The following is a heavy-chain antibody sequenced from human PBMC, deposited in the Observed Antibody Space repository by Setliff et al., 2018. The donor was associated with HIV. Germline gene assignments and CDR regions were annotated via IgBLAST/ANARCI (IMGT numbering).Heavy chain of an antibody. V-gene: IGHV4-4*09. CDR2: IYSTDTT. J-gene: IGHJ4*02. CDR3: ARSSGYYSTVFY. CDR1: AVSIGGYS. Sequence: SETLSLTCTVSAVSIGGYSWSWIRQSPGKGLEWIGSIYSTDTTNHNPSLKSRVTISVDTSKNQFSLKLSSVTAADTAVYYCARSSGYYSTVFYWGQGTRVTVSS. D-gene: IGHD3-22*01.